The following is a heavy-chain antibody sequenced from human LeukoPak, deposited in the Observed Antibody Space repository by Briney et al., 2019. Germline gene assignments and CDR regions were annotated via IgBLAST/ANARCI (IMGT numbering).Heavy chain of an antibody. J-gene: IGHJ4*02. D-gene: IGHD3-9*01. V-gene: IGHV4-59*01. CDR2: IYYSGST. CDR3: ARVDILTGYHLDY. CDR1: GGSISSYY. Sequence: SETLSLTCTVSGGSISSYYWSWIRQPPGKGLEWIGYIYYSGSTNYNPSLKSRVTISVDTSKNQFSLKLSSVTAADTAVYHCARVDILTGYHLDYWGQGTLVTVSS.